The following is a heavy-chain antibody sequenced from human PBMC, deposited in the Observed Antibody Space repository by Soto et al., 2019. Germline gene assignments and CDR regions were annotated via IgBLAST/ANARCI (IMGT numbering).Heavy chain of an antibody. J-gene: IGHJ4*02. CDR3: GRGLYSRGY. CDR1: GFSFSSNW. V-gene: IGHV3-7*03. Sequence: EVQLVESGGDLVQPGGSLRLSCVVSGFSFSSNWMYWVRQAPGKGLEWVAHIKHDGSEKYYGDSVKGRFAISRDNAKKSLYLQMNSLSVDDTAVYYCGRGLYSRGYWGQGTLVTVSS. D-gene: IGHD3-16*01. CDR2: IKHDGSEK.